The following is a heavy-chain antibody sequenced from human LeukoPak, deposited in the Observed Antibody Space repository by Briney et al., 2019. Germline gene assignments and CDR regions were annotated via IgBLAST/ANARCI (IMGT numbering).Heavy chain of an antibody. CDR2: ISGSGGST. Sequence: PGGSLRLSCAASGFTFSSYAMSWVRQAPGKGLEWVSAISGSGGSTYYADSVKGRFTISRDNSKNTLYLQMNSLRAEDTAVYYCAKDVVGHYDSSVHAFDIWGQGTMVTVSS. D-gene: IGHD3-22*01. J-gene: IGHJ3*02. CDR3: AKDVVGHYDSSVHAFDI. CDR1: GFTFSSYA. V-gene: IGHV3-23*01.